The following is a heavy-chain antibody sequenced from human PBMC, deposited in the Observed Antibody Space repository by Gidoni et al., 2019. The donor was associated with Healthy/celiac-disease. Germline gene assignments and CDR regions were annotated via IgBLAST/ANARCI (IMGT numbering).Heavy chain of an antibody. CDR1: GVPFSSYS. D-gene: IGHD2-15*01. CDR3: ASYCSGGSCSLEPDY. Sequence: EVQLVESGGGLVKPGGSLRLSCAASGVPFSSYSMNWVRQAPGKGLEWVSAISSSSSYIYYADSVKGRFTISRDNAKNSLYLQMNSLRAEDTAVYYCASYCSGGSCSLEPDYWGQGTLVTVSS. V-gene: IGHV3-21*01. CDR2: ISSSSSYI. J-gene: IGHJ4*02.